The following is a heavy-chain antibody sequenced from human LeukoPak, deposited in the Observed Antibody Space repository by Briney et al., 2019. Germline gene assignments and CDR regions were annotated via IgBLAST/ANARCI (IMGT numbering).Heavy chain of an antibody. CDR2: IYSGGST. Sequence: GGSPRLSCAASGFTVSSNYMSWVRQAPGKGLEWVSVIYSGGSTYYADSVKGRFTISRDNSKNTLYLQMNSLRAEDTAVYYCAYSSSWRKFDYWGQGTLVTVSS. CDR1: GFTVSSNY. J-gene: IGHJ4*02. V-gene: IGHV3-66*01. CDR3: AYSSSWRKFDY. D-gene: IGHD6-13*01.